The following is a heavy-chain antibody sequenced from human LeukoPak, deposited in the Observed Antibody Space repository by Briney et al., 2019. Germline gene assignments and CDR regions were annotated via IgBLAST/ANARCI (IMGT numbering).Heavy chain of an antibody. CDR1: GFTVSSNY. D-gene: IGHD3-22*01. J-gene: IGHJ4*02. CDR2: IYSGGST. CDR3: ASGYYDSSGYYYALDY. Sequence: GGSLRLSCAASGFTVSSNYMSWVRQAPGKGLEWVSVIYSGGSTYYADSVEGRFTISRDNSKNTLYLQMNSLRAEDTAVYYCASGYYDSSGYYYALDYWGQGTLVTVSS. V-gene: IGHV3-66*01.